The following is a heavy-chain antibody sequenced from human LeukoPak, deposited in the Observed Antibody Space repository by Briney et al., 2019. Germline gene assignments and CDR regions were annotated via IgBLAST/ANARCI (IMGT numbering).Heavy chain of an antibody. V-gene: IGHV1-2*02. J-gene: IGHJ4*02. CDR1: GYTFTGYY. D-gene: IGHD5-18*01. CDR2: INSNSGGT. Sequence: ASVKVSCKASGYTFTGYYMHWVRQAPGQGLEWMGWINSNSGGTNYAQKFQGRVTMTRDTSISTAYMELSRLRSDDTAVYYCARAGGGYSYGYFGYYFDYWGQGTLVTVSS. CDR3: ARAGGGYSYGYFGYYFDY.